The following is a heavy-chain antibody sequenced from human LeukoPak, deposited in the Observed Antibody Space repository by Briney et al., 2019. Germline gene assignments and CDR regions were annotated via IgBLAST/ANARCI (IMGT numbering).Heavy chain of an antibody. J-gene: IGHJ4*02. CDR3: ARGRIRYFDWPKGIDY. CDR2: INHSGST. V-gene: IGHV4-34*01. D-gene: IGHD3-9*01. CDR1: GVTFSSYW. Sequence: GSLRLSCAASGVTFSSYWMSWVRQPPGKGLEWIGEINHSGSTNYNPSLKSRVTISVDTSKNQFSLKLSSVTAADTAVYYCARGRIRYFDWPKGIDYWGQGTLVTVSS.